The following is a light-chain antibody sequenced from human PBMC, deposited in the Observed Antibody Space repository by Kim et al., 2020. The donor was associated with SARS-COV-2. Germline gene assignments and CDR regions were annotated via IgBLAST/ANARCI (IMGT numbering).Light chain of an antibody. CDR3: SSYTGSSTYV. CDR1: SNDVGAYNY. CDR2: DVT. Sequence: GQPITISCTGSSNDVGAYNYVYWYQQHPGKAPKLMIYDVTKRPSGVSDRFSGSKSGSTASLTISGLQAEDEADYYCSSYTGSSTYVFGTGTKVTVL. V-gene: IGLV2-14*04. J-gene: IGLJ1*01.